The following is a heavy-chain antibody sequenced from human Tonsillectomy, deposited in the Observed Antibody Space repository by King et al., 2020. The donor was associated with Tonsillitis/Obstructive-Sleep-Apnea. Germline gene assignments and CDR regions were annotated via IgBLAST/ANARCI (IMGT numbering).Heavy chain of an antibody. J-gene: IGHJ5*02. V-gene: IGHV2-5*02. D-gene: IGHD6-13*01. CDR2: IYWDDDK. CDR3: AHRGSSWYWFDP. CDR1: GFSLSTSAVG. Sequence: TLKESGPTLVKPTQTLTLTCSFSGFSLSTSAVGLGWIRQPPGKALEWLALIYWDDDKRYSPSLKSRLTITKDTSKNQVVLTMTNMDPVDTATYYCAHRGSSWYWFDPWGQGTLVTVSS.